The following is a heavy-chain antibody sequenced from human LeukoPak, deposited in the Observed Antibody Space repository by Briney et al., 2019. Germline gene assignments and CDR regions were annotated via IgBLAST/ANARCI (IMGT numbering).Heavy chain of an antibody. CDR1: GGPISSYY. J-gene: IGHJ4*02. CDR3: ARGRAAADY. CDR2: IYYSGST. Sequence: SETLSLTCTVSGGPISSYYWSWIRQPPGKGLEWIGYIYYSGSTNYNPSLKSRVTISVDTSKNQFSLKLSSVTAADTAVYYCARGRAAADYWGQGTLVTVSS. D-gene: IGHD6-13*01. V-gene: IGHV4-59*01.